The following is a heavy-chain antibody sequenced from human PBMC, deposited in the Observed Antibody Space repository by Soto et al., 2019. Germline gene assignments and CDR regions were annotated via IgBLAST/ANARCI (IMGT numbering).Heavy chain of an antibody. J-gene: IGHJ4*02. CDR1: GFTFSSYA. V-gene: IGHV3-30-3*01. D-gene: IGHD3-9*01. Sequence: PGGSLRLSCAASGFTFSSYAMHWVRQAPGKGLEWVAVISYDGSNKYYADSVKGRFTISRDNSKNTLYLQMNSLRAEDTAVYYCARDRDFDWLLTLDYWGQGTLVTVSS. CDR3: ARDRDFDWLLTLDY. CDR2: ISYDGSNK.